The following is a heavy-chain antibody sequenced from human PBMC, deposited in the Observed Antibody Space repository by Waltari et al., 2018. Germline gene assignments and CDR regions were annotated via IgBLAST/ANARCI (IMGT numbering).Heavy chain of an antibody. V-gene: IGHV3-21*01. CDR2: ISSSSSYI. D-gene: IGHD6-13*01. CDR1: GFTFSSYS. CDR3: ARDKGIAAAGTYFDY. J-gene: IGHJ4*02. Sequence: EVQLVESGGGLVKPGGSLRLSCAASGFTFSSYSMNWVRQAPGKGLEWVSSISSSSSYIYYADSVKGRFTISRDNAKNSLYLQMNSLRAEDTAVYYCARDKGIAAAGTYFDYWGQGTLVTVSS.